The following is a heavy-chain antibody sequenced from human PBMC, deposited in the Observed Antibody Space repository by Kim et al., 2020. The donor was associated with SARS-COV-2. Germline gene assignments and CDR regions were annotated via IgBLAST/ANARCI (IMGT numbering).Heavy chain of an antibody. CDR3: ARVRVRGVTRMAYYYGMDV. V-gene: IGHV4-34*01. Sequence: SETLSLTCAVYGGSFSGYYWSWIRQPPGKGLEWIGEINHSGSTNYNPSLKSRVTISVDTSKNQFSLKLSSVTAADTAVYYCARVRVRGVTRMAYYYGMDVWGQGTTVTVSS. J-gene: IGHJ6*02. CDR2: INHSGST. CDR1: GGSFSGYY. D-gene: IGHD3-10*01.